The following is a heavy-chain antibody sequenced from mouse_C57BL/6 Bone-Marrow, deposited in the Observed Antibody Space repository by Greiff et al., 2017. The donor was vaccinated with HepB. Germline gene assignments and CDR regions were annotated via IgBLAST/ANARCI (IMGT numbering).Heavy chain of an antibody. CDR1: GYTFTSYW. J-gene: IGHJ2*01. CDR3: ARALITTVVPAYYFDY. V-gene: IGHV1-50*01. CDR2: IDPSDSYT. Sequence: QVQLQQPGAELVKPGASVKLSCKASGYTFTSYWMQWVKQRPGQGLEWIGEIDPSDSYTNYNQKFKGKATLTVDTSSSTAYMQLSSLTSEDSAVYYCARALITTVVPAYYFDYWGQGTTLTVSS. D-gene: IGHD1-1*01.